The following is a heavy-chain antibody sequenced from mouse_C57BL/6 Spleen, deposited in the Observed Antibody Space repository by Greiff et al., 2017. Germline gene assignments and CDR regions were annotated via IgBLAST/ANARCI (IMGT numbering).Heavy chain of an antibody. CDR3: AKQGFGSRDYYAMDY. J-gene: IGHJ4*01. Sequence: VQLQQSGPGLVAPSQRLSITCTVSGFSLTSYGVDWVRQPPGKGLEWLGVIWGGGSTNYNSALMSRLSISKDNSKSQVFLKMNSLQTDDTAMYYCAKQGFGSRDYYAMDYWGQGTSVTVSS. D-gene: IGHD3-1*01. CDR1: GFSLTSYG. V-gene: IGHV2-9*01. CDR2: IWGGGST.